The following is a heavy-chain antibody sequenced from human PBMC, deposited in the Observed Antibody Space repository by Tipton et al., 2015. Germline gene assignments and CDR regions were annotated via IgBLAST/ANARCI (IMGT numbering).Heavy chain of an antibody. CDR1: GASISSITYY. V-gene: IGHV4-39*01. Sequence: TLSLTCTVSGASISSITYYWAWIRQPPGKGLEWIGSLYYSGSTYNPSLKRRVTISADKSKNQISLKLTSVTAADTAVYYCARAPSDYDIWSGTFDYWGQGTLVTVSS. CDR3: ARAPSDYDIWSGTFDY. J-gene: IGHJ4*02. D-gene: IGHD3-3*01. CDR2: LYYSGST.